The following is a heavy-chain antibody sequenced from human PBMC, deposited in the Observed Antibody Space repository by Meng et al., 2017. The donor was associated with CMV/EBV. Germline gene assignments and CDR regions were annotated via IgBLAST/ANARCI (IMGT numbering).Heavy chain of an antibody. CDR3: AREDSGLNYFDY. CDR1: GFTFSSYA. D-gene: IGHD3-10*01. J-gene: IGHJ4*02. V-gene: IGHV3-30-3*01. CDR2: ISYDGSNK. Sequence: GESLKISCAASGFTFSSYAMHWVRQASGKGLEWVAVISYDGSNKYYADSVKGRFTISRDNSKNTLYLQMNSLRAEDTAVYYCAREDSGLNYFDYWGQGTLVTVSS.